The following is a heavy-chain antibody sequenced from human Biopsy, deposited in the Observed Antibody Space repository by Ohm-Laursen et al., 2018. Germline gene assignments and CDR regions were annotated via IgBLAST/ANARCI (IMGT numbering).Heavy chain of an antibody. CDR2: IITVSETA. D-gene: IGHD3-3*01. Sequence: SSVKVSCKASGGAFTNYAINWVRQAPGHGLEWMGGIITVSETAGYAERFQGRVTTTADVTTTTAYMDLSGLRSEDTAVYYCAREDTNYDLWSGPQNYYYNGMDVWGQGTTVTVSS. CDR3: AREDTNYDLWSGPQNYYYNGMDV. V-gene: IGHV1-69*01. CDR1: GGAFTNYA. J-gene: IGHJ6*02.